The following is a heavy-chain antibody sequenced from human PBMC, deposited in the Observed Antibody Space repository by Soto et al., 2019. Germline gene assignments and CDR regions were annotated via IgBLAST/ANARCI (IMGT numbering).Heavy chain of an antibody. CDR2: ISYDGSNK. CDR1: GFTFSSYA. Sequence: QVQLVESGGGVVQPGRSLRLSCAASGFTFSSYAMHWVRQAPGKGLEWVAVISYDGSNKYYADSVKGRFTISRDNSKNPLYLQMDSLRAEDTAVYYCASLVGGNLDYWGQGTLVTVSS. CDR3: ASLVGGNLDY. J-gene: IGHJ4*02. V-gene: IGHV3-30-3*01. D-gene: IGHD1-26*01.